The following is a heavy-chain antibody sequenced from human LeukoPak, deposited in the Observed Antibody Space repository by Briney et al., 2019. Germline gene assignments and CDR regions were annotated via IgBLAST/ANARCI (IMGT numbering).Heavy chain of an antibody. D-gene: IGHD3-10*01. CDR1: GDSISSYY. V-gene: IGHV4-4*09. CDR3: ARQLYGSGTRRSNWFDP. J-gene: IGHJ5*02. Sequence: SETLSLTCTVSGDSISSYYWSWIRQPPGKGLEWIGNIYISGGTNKNPSLKSRVTISLDTSKNQFSLKLTSVTAADTGVYYCARQLYGSGTRRSNWFDPWGQGTLVTVSS. CDR2: IYISGGT.